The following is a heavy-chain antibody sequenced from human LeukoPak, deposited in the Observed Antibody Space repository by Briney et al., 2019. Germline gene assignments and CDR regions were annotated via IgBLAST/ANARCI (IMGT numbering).Heavy chain of an antibody. CDR3: ARSYYYEQYYFDY. CDR2: INTKTGNP. V-gene: IGHV7-4-1*02. CDR1: GYTISSYA. Sequence: ASVKVSCKASGYTISSYAMNWVRQAPGQGLEWMGWINTKTGNPTYAQGFTGRFVLSLDTSVSTAYLQISSLKAEDTAVYYCARSYYYEQYYFDYWGQGTLVTVSS. D-gene: IGHD3-22*01. J-gene: IGHJ4*02.